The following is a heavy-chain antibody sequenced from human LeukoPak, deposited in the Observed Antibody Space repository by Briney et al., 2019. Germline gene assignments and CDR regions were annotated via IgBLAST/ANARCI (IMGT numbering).Heavy chain of an antibody. V-gene: IGHV3-23*01. CDR1: GFTFSSYS. CDR2: MSGSGSST. CDR3: AKTYTSSRAHYYYYYYMGV. D-gene: IGHD6-13*01. J-gene: IGHJ6*03. Sequence: GGSLRLSCAASGFTFSSYSMNWVRRSPGKGLEWVSGMSGSGSSTYYADSVKGRFTISRDNSKNTLYLQMSSLRAEDTAVYYCAKTYTSSRAHYYYYYYMGVWGKGTTVTISS.